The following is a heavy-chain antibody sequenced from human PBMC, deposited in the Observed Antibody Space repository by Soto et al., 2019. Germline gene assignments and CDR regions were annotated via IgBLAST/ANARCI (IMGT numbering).Heavy chain of an antibody. D-gene: IGHD1-7*01. Sequence: SQTLSLTCAISGDSVSSNKAAWNWIRKSPSRGLEWLGRTYYRSRWYNDYAVSVKSRITVNPDTSKNQFSLQLTSVTPEDTAVYYCAGTTSHYWYYMDVWGKGTTVTVSS. J-gene: IGHJ6*03. V-gene: IGHV6-1*01. CDR3: AGTTSHYWYYMDV. CDR1: GDSVSSNKAA. CDR2: TYYRSRWYN.